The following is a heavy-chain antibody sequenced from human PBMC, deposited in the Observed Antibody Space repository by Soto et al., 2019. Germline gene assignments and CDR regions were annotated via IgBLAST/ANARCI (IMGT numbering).Heavy chain of an antibody. D-gene: IGHD3-22*01. CDR1: GGTFSSYA. Sequence: ASVKVSCKASGGTFSSYAISWVRQAPGQGLEWMGGIIPIFGTASYAQKFQGRVTITADKSTSTAYMELSSLRSEDTAVYYCAREQSVDSSGYYPEAFDIWGQGTMVTVSS. CDR2: IIPIFGTA. J-gene: IGHJ3*02. CDR3: AREQSVDSSGYYPEAFDI. V-gene: IGHV1-69*06.